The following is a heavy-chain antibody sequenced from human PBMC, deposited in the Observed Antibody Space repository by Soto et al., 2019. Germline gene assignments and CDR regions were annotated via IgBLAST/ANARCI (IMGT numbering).Heavy chain of an antibody. CDR3: AKDGRVTIFGVVLYYYYYYMDV. V-gene: IGHV3-30*18. Sequence: GGSLRRSCAASGFTFSSYGMHWVRQAPGKGLEWVAVISYDGSKKYYADSVKGRFTISRDNSKNTLYLQMNSLRAEDTAVYYCAKDGRVTIFGVVLYYYYYYMDVWGKGTTVTVSS. CDR2: ISYDGSKK. J-gene: IGHJ6*03. CDR1: GFTFSSYG. D-gene: IGHD3-3*01.